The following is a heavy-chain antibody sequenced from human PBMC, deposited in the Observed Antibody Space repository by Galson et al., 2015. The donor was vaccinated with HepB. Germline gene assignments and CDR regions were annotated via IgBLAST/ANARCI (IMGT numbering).Heavy chain of an antibody. CDR1: GFTVSSNH. J-gene: IGHJ6*02. V-gene: IGHV3-53*01. Sequence: SLRLSCAASGFTVSSNHMSWVRQAPGKGLEWVSVIYSGGSTYYADSVKGRFTISRDNSKNTLYLQMNSLRAEDTAVYYCAREATVTRTLYYYYYGMDVWGQGTTVTVSS. D-gene: IGHD4-11*01. CDR3: AREATVTRTLYYYYYGMDV. CDR2: IYSGGST.